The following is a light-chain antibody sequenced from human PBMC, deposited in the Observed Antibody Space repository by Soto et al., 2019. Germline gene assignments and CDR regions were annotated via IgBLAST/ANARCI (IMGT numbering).Light chain of an antibody. CDR3: QQYGSSPGT. V-gene: IGKV3-20*01. CDR1: QNVSSSY. J-gene: IGKJ1*01. CDR2: GAS. Sequence: DIVLTQSPGTLSLSPGERATLSCRASQNVSSSYLAWYQQKPGQAPRLLIYGASSRATGIPDRFSGSGSGTDFTLTISRLEPEDFAVYYCQQYGSSPGTFGQGNKVEIK.